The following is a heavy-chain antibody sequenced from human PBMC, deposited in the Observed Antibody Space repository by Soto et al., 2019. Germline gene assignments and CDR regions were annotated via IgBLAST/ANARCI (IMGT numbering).Heavy chain of an antibody. CDR3: ARSWGVYCSSTSCYSPWLDP. V-gene: IGHV3-48*03. J-gene: IGHJ5*02. Sequence: GGSLRLSCAASGFTFSSYEMNWVRQAPGKGLEWVSYISSSGSPIDYADSVKGRFTISRDNAKNSLYLQMNSLRDEDTAVYYCARSWGVYCSSTSCYSPWLDPWGQGTQVTV. CDR2: ISSSGSPI. CDR1: GFTFSSYE. D-gene: IGHD2-2*02.